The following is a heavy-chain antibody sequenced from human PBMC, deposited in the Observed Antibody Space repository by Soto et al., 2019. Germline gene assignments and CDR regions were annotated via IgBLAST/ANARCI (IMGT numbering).Heavy chain of an antibody. CDR1: GFSLSTDGVG. Sequence: QITLRESGPTLVKPTQTLTLTCTFSGFSLSTDGVGVGWIRQPPGKTLEWLALIYWDDDKRYSPSLKSRLTITTYTSKSQVVLTMTNMDPADTATYYCAHRPNNYASESSYPLFDYWGQGTLVTVSS. J-gene: IGHJ4*02. D-gene: IGHD3-10*01. V-gene: IGHV2-5*02. CDR2: IYWDDDK. CDR3: AHRPNNYASESSYPLFDY.